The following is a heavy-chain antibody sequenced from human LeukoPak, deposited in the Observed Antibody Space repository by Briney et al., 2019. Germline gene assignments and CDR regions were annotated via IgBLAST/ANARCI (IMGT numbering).Heavy chain of an antibody. D-gene: IGHD2-21*02. CDR3: ARGLRVTPACDI. Sequence: SETLSLTCTVSGGSISSGGFYWGWIRQHPGKGLEWIGYIYYSGSTYYNPSLKSRVTLSVDTSKNQFSLKLSSVTAADTAVYYCARGLRVTPACDIWGQGTMVTVSS. CDR1: GGSISSGGFY. CDR2: IYYSGST. J-gene: IGHJ3*02. V-gene: IGHV4-31*03.